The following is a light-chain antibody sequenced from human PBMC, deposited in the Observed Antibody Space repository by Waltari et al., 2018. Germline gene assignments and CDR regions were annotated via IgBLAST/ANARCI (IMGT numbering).Light chain of an antibody. J-gene: IGLJ3*02. CDR1: TSNIGRNY. CDR2: MNK. V-gene: IGLV1-47*01. Sequence: QSVLTQPPSASGTPGQRAPISSSGSTSNIGRNYLYWYQQFPGTAPKLLVYMNKERPSGVPDRISGSKSGTSASLAISGLRSEDEADYYCATWDGSLTAWVFGGGTKVTVL. CDR3: ATWDGSLTAWV.